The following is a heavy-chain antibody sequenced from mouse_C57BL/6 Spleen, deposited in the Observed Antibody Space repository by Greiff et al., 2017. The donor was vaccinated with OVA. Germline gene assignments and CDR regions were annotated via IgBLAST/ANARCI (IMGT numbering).Heavy chain of an antibody. CDR1: GYTFTSYW. Sequence: VKLQQPGAELVKPGASVKLSCKASGYTFTSYWMHWVKQRPGQGLEWIGMIHPNSGSTNYNEKFKSKATLTVDKSSSTAYMQLSSLTSEDSAVYYCARNDYDVYYFDYWGQGTTLTVSS. CDR3: ARNDYDVYYFDY. D-gene: IGHD2-4*01. CDR2: IHPNSGST. V-gene: IGHV1-64*01. J-gene: IGHJ2*01.